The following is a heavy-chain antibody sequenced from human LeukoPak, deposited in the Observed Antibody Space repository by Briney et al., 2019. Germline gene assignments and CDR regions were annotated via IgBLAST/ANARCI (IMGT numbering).Heavy chain of an antibody. CDR3: AKTPVQAAEGMYYYDSSGYLAHFDY. CDR2: ISGSGGST. D-gene: IGHD3-22*01. J-gene: IGHJ4*02. V-gene: IGHV3-23*01. CDR1: GFTLSSYA. Sequence: GGSLRLSCAASGFTLSSYAMSWVRQAPGKGLEWVSAISGSGGSTYYADSVKGRFTISRDNSKNTLYLQMNSLRAEDTAVYYCAKTPVQAAEGMYYYDSSGYLAHFDYWGKGTLVTVSS.